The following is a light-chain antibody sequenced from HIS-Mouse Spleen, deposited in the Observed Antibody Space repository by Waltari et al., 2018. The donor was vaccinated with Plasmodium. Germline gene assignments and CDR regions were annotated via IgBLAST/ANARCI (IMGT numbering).Light chain of an antibody. CDR2: KAS. Sequence: DIQMTQSPSTLSASVGYRVTITCRASQSISSWLAWYQQKPGKAPKLLIYKASSLESGVPSRFSGSGSETEFTLTISSLQPDDFATYYCQQYNSYSYTFGQGTKLEIK. CDR3: QQYNSYSYT. V-gene: IGKV1-5*03. CDR1: QSISSW. J-gene: IGKJ2*01.